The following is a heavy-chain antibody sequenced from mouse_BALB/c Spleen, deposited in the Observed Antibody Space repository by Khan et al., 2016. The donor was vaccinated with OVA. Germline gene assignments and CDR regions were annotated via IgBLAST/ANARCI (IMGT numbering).Heavy chain of an antibody. Sequence: QMQLKESGPGLVAPSQSLSITCTTSGFSLTSYGVHWVRQPPGKGLEWLGVIWTDGSTTYNSALKSRLSIIKDNSTSQVFLKMNSLQTDDTAIYYCARHDRYVDAMDYWGQGTSVTVSS. CDR1: GFSLTSYG. CDR3: ARHDRYVDAMDY. V-gene: IGHV2-6-1*01. D-gene: IGHD2-14*01. CDR2: IWTDGST. J-gene: IGHJ4*01.